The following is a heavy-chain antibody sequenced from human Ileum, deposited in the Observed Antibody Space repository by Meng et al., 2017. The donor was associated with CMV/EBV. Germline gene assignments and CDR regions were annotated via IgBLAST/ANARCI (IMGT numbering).Heavy chain of an antibody. CDR3: AKDIFGWAFDY. J-gene: IGHJ4*01. Sequence: EVKLLESGGALVQPGGPRRLPCSDSGFSLSHNAMTWVRQAPGKGLEWVSAIEGSNDNTHYADSEKGRFAISRDASTNTLYLQMNNLRAEDTAIYYCAKDIFGWAFDYWGHGTLVTVSS. V-gene: IGHV3-23*01. CDR2: IEGSNDNT. D-gene: IGHD3-10*02. CDR1: GFSLSHNA.